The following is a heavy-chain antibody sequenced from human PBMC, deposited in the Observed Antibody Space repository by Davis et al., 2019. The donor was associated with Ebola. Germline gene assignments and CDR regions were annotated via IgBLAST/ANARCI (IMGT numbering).Heavy chain of an antibody. CDR2: IIPIFGTA. CDR1: RGTFSSYV. D-gene: IGHD6-6*01. J-gene: IGHJ5*02. Sequence: SVQVSRQASRGTFSSYVISWVRQAPGQGLEWMGGIIPIFGTANYAQKFQGRVTITADESTSTAYMELSSLRSEDTAVYYCARDAEQLVLKGWFDPWGQGTLVTVSS. CDR3: ARDAEQLVLKGWFDP. V-gene: IGHV1-69*13.